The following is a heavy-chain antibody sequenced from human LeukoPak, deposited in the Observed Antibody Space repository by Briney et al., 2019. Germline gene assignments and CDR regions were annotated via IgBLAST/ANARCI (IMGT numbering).Heavy chain of an antibody. CDR2: ISSSSSYI. D-gene: IGHD2-15*01. V-gene: IGHV3-21*01. CDR1: GFTFSSYS. J-gene: IGHJ6*02. CDR3: ARHRCSGGSCYLTQHYYYYYGMDV. Sequence: GGSLRLSCAASGFTFSSYSMNWVRQAPGKGLEWVSSISSSSSYIYYADSVKGRFTISRDNAKNSLYLQMNSLRAEDTAVYYCARHRCSGGSCYLTQHYYYYYGMDVWGQGTTVTVSS.